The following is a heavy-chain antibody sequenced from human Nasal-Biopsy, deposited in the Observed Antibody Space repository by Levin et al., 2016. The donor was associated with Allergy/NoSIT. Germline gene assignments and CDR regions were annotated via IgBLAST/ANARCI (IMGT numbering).Heavy chain of an antibody. Sequence: SETLSLTCTVSGGSVRGNFWSWIRQPAGKGLEWIGRIYSSGSANYNPSLQSRVTMSVDTSKNQFSLKLTSLTAADTAVYYCARAGYLRDDAFDVWGQGTMVTVSS. V-gene: IGHV4-4*07. CDR2: IYSSGSA. CDR3: ARAGYLRDDAFDV. CDR1: GGSVRGNF. J-gene: IGHJ3*01. D-gene: IGHD2-15*01.